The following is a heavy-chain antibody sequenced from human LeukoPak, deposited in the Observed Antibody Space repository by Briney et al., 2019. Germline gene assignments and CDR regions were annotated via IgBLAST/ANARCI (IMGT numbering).Heavy chain of an antibody. CDR3: AGGIVATTSDYGMDV. D-gene: IGHD5-12*01. V-gene: IGHV4-39*01. CDR2: IYYSGST. J-gene: IGHJ6*02. Sequence: SGTLSLTCTVSGGSISSSSYYWGWIRQPPGKGLEWIGSIYYSGSTYYNPSLKSRVTISVDTSKNQFSLKLSSVTAADTAVYYCAGGIVATTSDYGMDVWGQGTTVTVSS. CDR1: GGSISSSSYY.